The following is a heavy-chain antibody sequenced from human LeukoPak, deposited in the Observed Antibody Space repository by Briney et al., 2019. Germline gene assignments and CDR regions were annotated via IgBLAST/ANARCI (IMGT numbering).Heavy chain of an antibody. J-gene: IGHJ4*02. V-gene: IGHV1-46*01. CDR3: ARDCSSTTCQGPVLDF. D-gene: IGHD2/OR15-2a*01. Sequence: ASVKISCKASEYPFTSHYVHWVRQAPGQGLEWMGIIHPSGGNARNTQNFQGRVTMTRDMSTSTVYLELSSLRSEDTAVYYCARDCSSTTCQGPVLDFWGQGTLVTVSS. CDR1: EYPFTSHY. CDR2: IHPSGGNA.